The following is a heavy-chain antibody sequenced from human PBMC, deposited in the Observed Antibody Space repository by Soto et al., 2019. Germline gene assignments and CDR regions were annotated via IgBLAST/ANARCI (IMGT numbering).Heavy chain of an antibody. V-gene: IGHV1-69*13. D-gene: IGHD6-6*01. J-gene: IGHJ6*02. CDR2: IIPIFGTA. CDR3: ANTKLPIAARPTQALYGMDV. Sequence: ASVKVSCKASGGTFSSHAISWVRQAPGQGLEWMGGIIPIFGTANYAQKFQGRVTITADESTSTAYMELSSLRSEDTAVYYCANTKLPIAARPTQALYGMDVWGQGTTVTVSS. CDR1: GGTFSSHA.